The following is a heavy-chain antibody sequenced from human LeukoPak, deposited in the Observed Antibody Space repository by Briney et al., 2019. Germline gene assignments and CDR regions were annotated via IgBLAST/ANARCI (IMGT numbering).Heavy chain of an antibody. J-gene: IGHJ4*02. CDR3: AREEVGGSYEFDY. V-gene: IGHV4-59*01. Sequence: SETLSLTCTVSGGSISSYYWSWIRQPPGKGLEWIGYIYYSGSTNYNPSLKSRVTISVDTSKNQFSLKLSSVTAADTAVYYCAREEVGGSYEFDYWGQGTLVTVSS. CDR1: GGSISSYY. CDR2: IYYSGST. D-gene: IGHD1-26*01.